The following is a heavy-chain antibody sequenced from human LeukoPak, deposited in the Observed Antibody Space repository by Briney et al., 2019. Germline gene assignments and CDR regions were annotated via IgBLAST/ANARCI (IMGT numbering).Heavy chain of an antibody. CDR2: IYYSGST. D-gene: IGHD3-22*01. CDR1: GSSISSGDYY. CDR3: AREDYYDMGNAFDI. J-gene: IGHJ3*02. V-gene: IGHV4-30-4*01. Sequence: SETLSLTCTVSGSSISSGDYYWSWIRQPPGKGLEWIGYIYYSGSTYYNPSLKSRVTISVDTSKNQFSLKLSSVTAADTAVYYCAREDYYDMGNAFDIWGQGTMVTVSS.